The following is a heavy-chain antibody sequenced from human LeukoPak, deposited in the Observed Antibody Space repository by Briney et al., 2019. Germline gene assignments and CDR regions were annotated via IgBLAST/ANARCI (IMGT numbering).Heavy chain of an antibody. CDR1: GGSISSSSYY. D-gene: IGHD6-13*01. CDR3: ARRGSIAAGRGFDY. V-gene: IGHV4-39*07. Sequence: PSETLSLTCTVSGGSISSSSYYWGWIRQPPGKGLEWIGSIYYSGSTYYNPSLKSRVTISVDTSKNQFSLKLSSVTAADTAVYYCARRGSIAAGRGFDYWGQGTLVTVSS. J-gene: IGHJ4*02. CDR2: IYYSGST.